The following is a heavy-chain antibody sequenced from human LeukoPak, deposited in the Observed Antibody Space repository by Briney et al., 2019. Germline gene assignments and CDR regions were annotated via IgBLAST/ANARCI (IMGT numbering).Heavy chain of an antibody. D-gene: IGHD6-13*01. CDR1: GYTFTGYY. CDR2: INPNSGST. J-gene: IGHJ4*02. Sequence: GASVKVSCKASGYTFTGYYMHWVRQAPGQGLEWMGWINPNSGSTNYAQKFQGRVTMTRDTSISTAYVELSRLRSDDTAVYYCAREGASSSWYLNYWGQGTLVTVSS. CDR3: AREGASSSWYLNY. V-gene: IGHV1-2*02.